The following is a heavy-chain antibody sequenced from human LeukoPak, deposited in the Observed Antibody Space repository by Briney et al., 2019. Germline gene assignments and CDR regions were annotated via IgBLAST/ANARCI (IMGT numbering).Heavy chain of an antibody. CDR3: ARYCSSTSCYGFDY. CDR1: GYTFTSYG. J-gene: IGHJ4*02. CDR2: ISAYNGNT. Sequence: ASVKVSCKASGYTFTSYGISWVRQAPGQGLEWMGWISAYNGNTNYAQKLQGRVTMTTDTSTSTAYMELRSLISDDTAVYYCARYCSSTSCYGFDYWGQGTLVTVSS. V-gene: IGHV1-18*01. D-gene: IGHD2-2*01.